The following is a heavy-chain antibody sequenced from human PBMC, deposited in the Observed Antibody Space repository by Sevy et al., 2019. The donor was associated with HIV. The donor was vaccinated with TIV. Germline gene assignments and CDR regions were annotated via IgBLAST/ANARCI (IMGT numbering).Heavy chain of an antibody. V-gene: IGHV3-33*01. CDR1: GFTFSSYG. Sequence: GGSLRLSCAASGFTFSSYGMHWVRQAPGKGLEWVAAIWYDGSNKYYVDSVKGRFTVSRDNSKNTLYLQMNSLRDEDTAVYYCARELKGISMVRGVIYELAYWDQGTLVTVSS. CDR2: IWYDGSNK. D-gene: IGHD3-10*01. J-gene: IGHJ4*02. CDR3: ARELKGISMVRGVIYELAY.